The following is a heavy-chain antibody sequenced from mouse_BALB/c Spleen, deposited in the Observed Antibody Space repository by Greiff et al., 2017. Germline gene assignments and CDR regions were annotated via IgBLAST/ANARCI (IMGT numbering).Heavy chain of an antibody. CDR2: INPSTGYT. J-gene: IGHJ4*01. CDR3: ASGNYYGSGYVGYAMDY. Sequence: VQLQQSGAELAKPGASVKMSCKASGYTFTSYWMHWVKQRPGQGLEWIGYINPSTGYTEYNQKFKDKATLTADKSSSTAYMQLSSLTSEDSAVYYCASGNYYGSGYVGYAMDYWGQGTSVTVAS. V-gene: IGHV1-7*01. CDR1: GYTFTSYW. D-gene: IGHD1-1*01.